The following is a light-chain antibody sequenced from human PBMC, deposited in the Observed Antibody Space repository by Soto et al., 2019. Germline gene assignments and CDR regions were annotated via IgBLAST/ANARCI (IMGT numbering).Light chain of an antibody. J-gene: IGKJ4*01. CDR3: QQYASSPLT. V-gene: IGKV1-5*03. CDR2: KAS. CDR1: QSISSW. Sequence: IQMTQSPSSLSASVGDRVTITCRASQSISSWLAWYQQKPGKAPKLLIYKASSLESGVPSRFSGSGSGTDFTLTISRLQPEDFAVYYCQQYASSPLTFGGGTKVDIK.